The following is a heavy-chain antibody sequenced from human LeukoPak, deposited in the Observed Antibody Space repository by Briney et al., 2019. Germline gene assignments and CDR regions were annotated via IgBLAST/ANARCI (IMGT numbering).Heavy chain of an antibody. Sequence: PSETLSLTCAVYGGSFSGYYWSWIRQPPGKGLEWIGYIYYSGSTNYNPSLKSRVTISVDTSKNQFSLKLSSVTAADTAVYYCARAYYVILTGYYAFDYWGQGTLVTVSS. CDR2: IYYSGST. D-gene: IGHD3-9*01. CDR3: ARAYYVILTGYYAFDY. V-gene: IGHV4-59*01. CDR1: GGSFSGYY. J-gene: IGHJ4*02.